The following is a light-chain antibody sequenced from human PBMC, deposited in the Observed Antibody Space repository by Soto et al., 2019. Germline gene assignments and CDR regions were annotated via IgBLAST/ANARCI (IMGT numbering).Light chain of an antibody. CDR2: GAS. CDR3: QQYKDLPPLT. J-gene: IGKJ4*01. CDR1: QSVNIN. V-gene: IGKV3D-15*01. Sequence: EIVMTQSPVTLSASPGERVTLSCRASQSVNINLAWYQQRPGQAPRVLIYGASNRASGIPDRFSGSASGTDFTLTISSLEPDDFALYYCQQYKDLPPLTFGGGTRVEIK.